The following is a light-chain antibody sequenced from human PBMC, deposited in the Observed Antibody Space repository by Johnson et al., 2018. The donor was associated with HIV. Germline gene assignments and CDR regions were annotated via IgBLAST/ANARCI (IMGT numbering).Light chain of an antibody. J-gene: IGLJ1*01. V-gene: IGLV1-51*02. CDR3: GTWDTSLSAGGV. Sequence: HSVLTQPPSVSAAPGQKVTISCSGSSSNIGNKYVSWYQQLPGTAPKLLIYENTKRPSGIPDRFSGSKSGTSATLGITGLQTGDEADYYCGTWDTSLSAGGVFGSGTKVTVL. CDR2: ENT. CDR1: SSNIGNKY.